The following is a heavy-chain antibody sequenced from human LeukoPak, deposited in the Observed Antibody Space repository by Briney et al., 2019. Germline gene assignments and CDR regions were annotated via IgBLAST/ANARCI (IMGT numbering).Heavy chain of an antibody. Sequence: SETLSLTCTVSGGSISGGSYYWSWIRQPAGKGLEWIGRIYTSGSTNYNPSLKSRVTISVDTSKNQFSLKLSSVTAADTAVYYCAREDRYCSGGSCYSWGQGTLVTVSS. CDR1: GGSISGGSYY. V-gene: IGHV4-61*02. D-gene: IGHD2-15*01. J-gene: IGHJ4*02. CDR2: IYTSGST. CDR3: AREDRYCSGGSCYS.